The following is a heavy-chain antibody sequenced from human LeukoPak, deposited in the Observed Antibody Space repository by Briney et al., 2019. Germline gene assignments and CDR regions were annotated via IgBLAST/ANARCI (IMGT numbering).Heavy chain of an antibody. CDR2: ISSNGGST. Sequence: PGGSLRLSCAASGFSFSSYAMHWVRQAPGKGLEYVSAISSNGGSTYYANSVKGRFTISRDNSKNTLYLQMGSLRAEDMAVYYCARDAAAAGSGWAYYYYYMDVWGKGTTVTVSS. CDR1: GFSFSSYA. D-gene: IGHD6-13*01. CDR3: ARDAAAAGSGWAYYYYYMDV. J-gene: IGHJ6*03. V-gene: IGHV3-64*01.